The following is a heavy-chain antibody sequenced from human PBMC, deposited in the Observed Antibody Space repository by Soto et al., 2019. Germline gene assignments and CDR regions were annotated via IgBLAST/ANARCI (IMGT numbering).Heavy chain of an antibody. CDR3: ARTLNEWLLGLE. CDR2: ISAYNGNT. D-gene: IGHD3-3*01. Sequence: QVKLVQSGGEVKKPGASVKISCKASGYTFSSYGISWVRKAPGQGLEWMGWISAYNGNTNYAQKFQVRVTMTTDTSTSTAYMDLRILRSDDTAIYYCARTLNEWLLGLEWGQGTLGTVAS. CDR1: GYTFSSYG. V-gene: IGHV1-18*01. J-gene: IGHJ4*02.